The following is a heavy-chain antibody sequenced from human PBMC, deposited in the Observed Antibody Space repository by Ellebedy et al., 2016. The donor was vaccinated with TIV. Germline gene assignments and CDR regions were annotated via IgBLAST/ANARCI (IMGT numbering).Heavy chain of an antibody. Sequence: GESLKISXEASGFTLSDYWMNWVRQAPGRGPEWVANIKHDGSEKYYVDSVEGRFTISRDNSQNSLFLEMNSLRAEDTGFYYCARGGDFLTGYSGLDAFHIWGPGTFVSVSS. CDR2: IKHDGSEK. CDR1: GFTLSDYW. V-gene: IGHV3-7*04. CDR3: ARGGDFLTGYSGLDAFHI. J-gene: IGHJ3*02. D-gene: IGHD3-9*01.